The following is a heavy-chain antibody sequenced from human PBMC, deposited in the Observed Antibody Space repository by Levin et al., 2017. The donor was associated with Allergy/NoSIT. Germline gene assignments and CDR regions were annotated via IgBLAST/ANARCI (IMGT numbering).Heavy chain of an antibody. D-gene: IGHD3-10*01. J-gene: IGHJ4*02. V-gene: IGHV3-13*01. CDR2: IGTAGDT. CDR1: GFTFSSYD. CDR3: ARGSEMVRGVAPDY. Sequence: GESLKISCAASGFTFSSYDMHWVRQATGKGLEWVSAIGTAGDTYYPGSVKGRFTISRENAKNSLYLQMNSLRAGDTAVYYCARGSEMVRGVAPDYWGQGTLVTVSS.